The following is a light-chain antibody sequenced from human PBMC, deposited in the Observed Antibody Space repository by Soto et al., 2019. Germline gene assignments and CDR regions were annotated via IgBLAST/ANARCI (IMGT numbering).Light chain of an antibody. J-gene: IGKJ4*01. Sequence: EIVLKQSPCALSLSQGERATLSCGASQSVSNNYLAWYQQKPGQAPRLLIYDASTRATGIPARFSGSGSGTDFTLTISSLEPEDFAVYYCQQLIFTFGGGTKVDIK. V-gene: IGKV3-11*01. CDR1: QSVSNNY. CDR2: DAS. CDR3: QQLIFT.